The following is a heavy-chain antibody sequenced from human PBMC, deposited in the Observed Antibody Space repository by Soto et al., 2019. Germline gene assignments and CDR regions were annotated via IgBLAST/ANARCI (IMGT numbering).Heavy chain of an antibody. J-gene: IGHJ6*02. Sequence: ESGGGVVQPGRSLRLSCAASGFTFSSYGMHWVRQAPGKGLEWVAVISYDGSNKYYADSVKGRFTISRDNSKNTLYLQMNSLRAEDTAVYYCAKDLEWAPTPYYYYYGMDVWGQGTTVTVSS. CDR2: ISYDGSNK. CDR3: AKDLEWAPTPYYYYYGMDV. D-gene: IGHD1-26*01. CDR1: GFTFSSYG. V-gene: IGHV3-30*18.